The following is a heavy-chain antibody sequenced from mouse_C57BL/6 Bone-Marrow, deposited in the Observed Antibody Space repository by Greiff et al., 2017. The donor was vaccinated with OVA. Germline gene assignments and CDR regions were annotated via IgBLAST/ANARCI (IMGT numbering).Heavy chain of an antibody. J-gene: IGHJ3*01. V-gene: IGHV5-12*01. CDR3: ARRGYEGFAY. Sequence: DVMLVESGGGLVQPGGSLKLSCAASGFTFSDYYMYWVRQTPEKRLEWVAYISNGGGSTYYPDTVKGRFTISRDNAKNTLYLQMSRLKSEDTAMYYCARRGYEGFAYWGQGTLVTVSA. CDR2: ISNGGGST. CDR1: GFTFSDYY. D-gene: IGHD2-2*01.